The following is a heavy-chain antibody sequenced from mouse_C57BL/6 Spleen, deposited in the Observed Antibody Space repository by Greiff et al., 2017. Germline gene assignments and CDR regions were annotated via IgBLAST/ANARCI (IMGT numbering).Heavy chain of an antibody. CDR1: GYSITSGYY. V-gene: IGHV3-6*01. CDR2: ISYDGSN. D-gene: IGHD2-3*01. CDR3: ARVIYDGYYVV. J-gene: IGHJ4*01. Sequence: EVQLQQSGPGLVKPSQSLSLTCSVTGYSITSGYYWNWIRQFPGNKLEWMGYISYDGSNNYNPSLKNRISITRDTSKNQFFLKLNSVTTEDTATYYCARVIYDGYYVVWGQGTSVTVSS.